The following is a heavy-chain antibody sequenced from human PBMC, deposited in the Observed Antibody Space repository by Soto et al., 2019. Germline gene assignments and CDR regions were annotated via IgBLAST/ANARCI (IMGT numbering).Heavy chain of an antibody. J-gene: IGHJ5*02. D-gene: IGHD3-3*01. Sequence: GGSLRLSCAASGFSFSGYWMSWVRQAPGKGLEWVANIKQDGSEKYYVDSVKGRFTISRDNAKNSLFLQMNSLGAEDTAVYYCAKDRGPAYDFWSGYAYNWFDPWGQGTLVTVS. V-gene: IGHV3-7*03. CDR1: GFSFSGYW. CDR3: AKDRGPAYDFWSGYAYNWFDP. CDR2: IKQDGSEK.